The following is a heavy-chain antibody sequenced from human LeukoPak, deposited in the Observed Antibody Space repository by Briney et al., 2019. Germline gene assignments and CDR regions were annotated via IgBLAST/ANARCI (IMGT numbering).Heavy chain of an antibody. CDR3: ARSGFGVLYYYGMDV. Sequence: GGSLRLSCAASGFTFSSYSMNWVRQAPGKGLEWVSIIYSGDSTYYADSVKGRFTISRDNSKNTLYLQMNSLRAEDTAVYYCARSGFGVLYYYGMDVWGQGTTVTVSS. CDR1: GFTFSSYS. V-gene: IGHV3-66*01. D-gene: IGHD3-10*01. J-gene: IGHJ6*02. CDR2: IYSGDST.